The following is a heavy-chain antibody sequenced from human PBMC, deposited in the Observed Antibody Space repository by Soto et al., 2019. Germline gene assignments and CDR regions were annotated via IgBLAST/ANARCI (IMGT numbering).Heavy chain of an antibody. V-gene: IGHV4-30-2*01. J-gene: IGHJ5*02. CDR2: IYHSGST. CDR3: ARADSSSWYFGT. Sequence: SETLSLTCAVSAGSISSGGYSWSWIRQPPGKGLEWIGYIYHSGSTYYNPSLKSRVTISVDRSKNQFSLKLSSVTAADTAVYYCARADSSSWYFGTWGQVTLVTVCS. D-gene: IGHD6-13*01. CDR1: AGSISSGGYS.